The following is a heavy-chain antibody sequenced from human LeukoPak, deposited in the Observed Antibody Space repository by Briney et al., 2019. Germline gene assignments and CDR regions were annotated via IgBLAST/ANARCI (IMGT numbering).Heavy chain of an antibody. CDR2: IKQDGSEK. CDR3: ARGAIAAAGYYYFDY. CDR1: GFTFSSYW. J-gene: IGHJ4*02. Sequence: GGSLRLSCAASGFTFSSYWMSWVRQAPGKGLEWVANIKQDGSEKYYVDSVKGRFTISRDNAKNSLYLQMNSLRAEDTAVYYCARGAIAAAGYYYFDYWGQGTQVTVSS. D-gene: IGHD6-13*01. V-gene: IGHV3-7*04.